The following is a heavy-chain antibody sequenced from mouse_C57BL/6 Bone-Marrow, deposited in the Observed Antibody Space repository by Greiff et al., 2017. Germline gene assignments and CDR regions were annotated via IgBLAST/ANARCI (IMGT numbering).Heavy chain of an antibody. CDR1: GYTFTSYG. D-gene: IGHD2-3*01. CDR3: AREGYYVLYCFDY. V-gene: IGHV1-81*01. Sequence: VQLQESGAELARPGASVKLSCKASGYTFTSYGISWVKQRTGQGLEWIGEIYPRSGNTYYNEKFKGKATLTADKSSSTAYMEIRSLSSEDSAVYFCAREGYYVLYCFDYWGQGTTLTVSS. CDR2: IYPRSGNT. J-gene: IGHJ2*01.